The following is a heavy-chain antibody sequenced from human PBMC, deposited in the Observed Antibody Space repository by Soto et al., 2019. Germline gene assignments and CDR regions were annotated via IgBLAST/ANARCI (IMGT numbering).Heavy chain of an antibody. CDR1: GGSISSGGYY. CDR3: ARVKNKGYCSGGSCAV. CDR2: IYYSGST. D-gene: IGHD2-15*01. Sequence: PSETLSLTCTVSGGSISSGGYYWSWIRQHPGKGLELIGYIYYSGSTYYNPSLKSRVTISVDTSKNQFSLKLSSVTAADTAVYYCARVKNKGYCSGGSCAVWGQGTLVTVSS. V-gene: IGHV4-31*03. J-gene: IGHJ4*02.